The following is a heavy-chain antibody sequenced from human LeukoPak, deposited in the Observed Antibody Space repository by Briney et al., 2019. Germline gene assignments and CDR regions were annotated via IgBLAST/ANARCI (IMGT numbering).Heavy chain of an antibody. J-gene: IGHJ4*02. CDR1: GFIFSNYW. CDR3: ARGNHGSIDH. D-gene: IGHD3-10*01. Sequence: PGGSLRLSCTASGFIFSNYWMQWVRQAPGKGLVWVSLIQSDGSGTTYTDSMKGRFTISRDNAKNTLYLQMNSLTAEDTAVYYCARGNHGSIDHWGQGTLVTVSS. V-gene: IGHV3-74*03. CDR2: IQSDGSGT.